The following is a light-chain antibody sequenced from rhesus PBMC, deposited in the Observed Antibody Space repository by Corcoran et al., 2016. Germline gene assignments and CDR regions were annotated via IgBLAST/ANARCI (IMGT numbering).Light chain of an antibody. J-gene: IGKJ4*01. CDR1: QGINKE. Sequence: DIQMTQSPSSLSASVGDRVTVTCRASQGINKELSWYQQKLGKAPTLLIYAASTLQTGVSSRFSGSGSGTDYTLTLDSLQPEDVVSYYCLQDYAIPLTFGGGTKVEIQ. CDR3: LQDYAIPLT. V-gene: IGKV1-94*01. CDR2: AAS.